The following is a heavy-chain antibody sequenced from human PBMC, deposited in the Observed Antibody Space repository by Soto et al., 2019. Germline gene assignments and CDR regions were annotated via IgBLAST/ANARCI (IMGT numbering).Heavy chain of an antibody. Sequence: SVKVSCKASGDSCTTYNIRSVRQAPGQGLEWMGVVNPSSGSTSYAQKFQGRVTMTRDTSTSTVYMELSSLRSDDAAVYYCARWARDAFQVWGQGTLVTVSS. V-gene: IGHV1-46*01. CDR3: ARWARDAFQV. J-gene: IGHJ3*01. CDR2: VNPSSGST. CDR1: GDSCTTYN.